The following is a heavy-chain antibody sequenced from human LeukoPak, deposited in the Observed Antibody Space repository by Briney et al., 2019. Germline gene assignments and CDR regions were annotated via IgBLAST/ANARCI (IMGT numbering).Heavy chain of an antibody. J-gene: IGHJ4*02. V-gene: IGHV1-18*01. D-gene: IGHD3-22*01. Sequence: ASVKVSCKASGYTFTSYGISWVRQAPGQGLEWMGWISAYNGNTNYAQKLQGRVTMTTDTSTSTAYMELRSLRSDDTAVYYCARYLSRGSYYYDSSGYYYFDYWGQGTLVTVSS. CDR2: ISAYNGNT. CDR1: GYTFTSYG. CDR3: ARYLSRGSYYYDSSGYYYFDY.